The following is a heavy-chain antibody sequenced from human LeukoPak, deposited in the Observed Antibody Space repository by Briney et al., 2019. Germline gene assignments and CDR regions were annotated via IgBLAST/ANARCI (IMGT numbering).Heavy chain of an antibody. CDR1: GFTFSTFA. J-gene: IGHJ4*02. V-gene: IGHV3-23*01. CDR2: ISDAAGTT. CDR3: SKKAVAGD. Sequence: GASLRLSCAASGFTFSTFAMNWVRQAPGKGLEWVSTISDAAGTTYYADSVRGRFTISRDNSKNTLYLQMNSLRAEDTAVYYCSKKAVAGDWGQGTLVTVSS. D-gene: IGHD6-19*01.